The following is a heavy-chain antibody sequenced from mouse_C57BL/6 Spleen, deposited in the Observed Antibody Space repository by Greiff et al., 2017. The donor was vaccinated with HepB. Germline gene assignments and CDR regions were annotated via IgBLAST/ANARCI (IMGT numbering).Heavy chain of an antibody. CDR2: ISYSGST. CDR1: GYSITSGYD. CDR3: ARGDYGYDDYAMDY. Sequence: ESGPGMVKPSQSLSLTCTVTGYSITSGYDWHWIRHFPGNKLEWMGYISYSGSTNYNPSLKSRISITHDTSKNHFFLKLNSVTTEDTATYYCARGDYGYDDYAMDYWGQGTSVTVSS. D-gene: IGHD2-2*01. V-gene: IGHV3-1*01. J-gene: IGHJ4*01.